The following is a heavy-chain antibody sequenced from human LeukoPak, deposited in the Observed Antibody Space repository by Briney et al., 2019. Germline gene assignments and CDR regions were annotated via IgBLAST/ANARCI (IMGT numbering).Heavy chain of an antibody. CDR3: ARPFFNRGYFDY. J-gene: IGHJ4*02. D-gene: IGHD2/OR15-2a*01. Sequence: SETLSLTCTVSGGSISSYYWSWIRQPPGKGLEWIGSIYYSGSTYYNPSLKSRVTISVDTSKNQFSLKLSSVTAADTAVYYCARPFFNRGYFDYWGQGTLVTVSS. CDR2: IYYSGST. CDR1: GGSISSYY. V-gene: IGHV4-59*05.